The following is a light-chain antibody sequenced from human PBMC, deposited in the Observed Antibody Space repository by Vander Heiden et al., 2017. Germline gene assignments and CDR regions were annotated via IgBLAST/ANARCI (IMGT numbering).Light chain of an antibody. Sequence: DIHMTQSPSTLSASVGDRVTITCRASQSISDWLAWYQQKPGKAPKLLLYSASSLESGVPSRFSGSGSGTEFTLTISSLQPDDFATYYCQQHSSYPLTFGGGTKVEIK. V-gene: IGKV1-5*01. CDR1: QSISDW. J-gene: IGKJ4*01. CDR2: SAS. CDR3: QQHSSYPLT.